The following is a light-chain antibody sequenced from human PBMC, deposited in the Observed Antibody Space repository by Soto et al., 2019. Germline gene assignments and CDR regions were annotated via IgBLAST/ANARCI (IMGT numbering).Light chain of an antibody. J-gene: IGLJ3*02. CDR1: SSNVGNNY. CDR3: GAWDSSLRGVV. Sequence: QSVLTQPPSVSAAPGQKVTISCSGSSSNVGNNYVSWYQQLPGTAPKLLIYDNNKRPSGIPDRFSGSKSATSATLDITALQTGDEGDYYCGAWDSSLRGVVFGGGTKLTVL. V-gene: IGLV1-51*01. CDR2: DNN.